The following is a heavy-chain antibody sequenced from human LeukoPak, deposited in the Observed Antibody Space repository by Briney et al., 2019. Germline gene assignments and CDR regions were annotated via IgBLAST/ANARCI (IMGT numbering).Heavy chain of an antibody. V-gene: IGHV4-4*07. CDR2: IYTSGST. D-gene: IGHD3-10*01. J-gene: IGHJ4*02. CDR1: GGSISSYY. CDR3: ARRTTFGEFDY. Sequence: PSETLSLTCTVSGGSISSYYWSWIRQPAGKGLEWIGRIYTSGSTNYNPSLKSRVTISVDTSKNQFSPKLSSVTAADTAVYYCARRTTFGEFDYWGQGTLVTVSS.